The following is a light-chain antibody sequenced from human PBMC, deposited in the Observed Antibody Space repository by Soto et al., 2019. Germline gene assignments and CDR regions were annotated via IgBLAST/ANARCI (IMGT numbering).Light chain of an antibody. V-gene: IGLV1-40*01. J-gene: IGLJ3*02. CDR1: NSNLGAGYD. CDR3: QAYDYSLTAFV. CDR2: GNR. Sequence: QSVLTQPPSVSGAPGQRVTISCTGTNSNLGAGYDVHWYHQLPGAAPKLVIFGNRNRPSGVPERFSGSKSGTSASLAITGLQAEDEADYYCQAYDYSLTAFVFGGGTKVTVL.